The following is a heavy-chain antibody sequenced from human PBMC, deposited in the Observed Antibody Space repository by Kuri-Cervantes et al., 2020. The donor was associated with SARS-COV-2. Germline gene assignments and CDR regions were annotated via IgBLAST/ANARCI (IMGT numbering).Heavy chain of an antibody. J-gene: IGHJ4*02. CDR3: ARNYYYDSSGYLN. D-gene: IGHD3-22*01. CDR2: IYHSGST. Sequence: GSLRLSCTVSGGSISSYYWSWIRQPPGKGLEWIGYIYHSGSTYYNPSLKSRVTISVDKSKNQFSLKLSSVTAADTAVYYCARNYYYDSSGYLNWGQGTLVTVSS. CDR1: GGSISSYY. V-gene: IGHV4-59*12.